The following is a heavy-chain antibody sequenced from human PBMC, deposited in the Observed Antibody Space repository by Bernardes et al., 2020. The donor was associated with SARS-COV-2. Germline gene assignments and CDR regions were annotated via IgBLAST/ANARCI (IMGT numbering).Heavy chain of an antibody. CDR3: AVHYGSGSYSLDY. CDR2: ISWNSGSI. CDR1: GFTFGDCA. Sequence: GGSLRLSCAASGFTFGDCAMHWVRQAPGKGLEWVSGISWNSGSIGYADSVKGRFTISRDNAKNSLYLQMNSLRADDTALYYCAVHYGSGSYSLDYWGQGTLVTVSS. D-gene: IGHD3-10*01. J-gene: IGHJ4*02. V-gene: IGHV3-9*01.